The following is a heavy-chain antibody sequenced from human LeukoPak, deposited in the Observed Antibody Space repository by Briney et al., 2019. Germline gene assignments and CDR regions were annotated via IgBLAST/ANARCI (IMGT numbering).Heavy chain of an antibody. J-gene: IGHJ4*02. CDR3: ARLGYSGYDYYFDY. CDR2: IYYSGST. D-gene: IGHD5-12*01. CDR1: GGSISSSSYY. V-gene: IGHV4-39*01. Sequence: PSETLSLTCTVSGGSISSSSYYWGWIRQPPGKGLEWIGSIYYSGSTYYNPSLKSRVTISVDTSENQFSLKLSSVTAADTAVYYCARLGYSGYDYYFDYWGQGTLVTVSS.